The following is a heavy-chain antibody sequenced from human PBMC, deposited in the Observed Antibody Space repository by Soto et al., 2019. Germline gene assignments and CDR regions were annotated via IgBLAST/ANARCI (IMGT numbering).Heavy chain of an antibody. D-gene: IGHD1-1*01. V-gene: IGHV1-8*01. CDR1: GYTFTSYD. CDR2: MNPNTGNS. CDR3: ARRAETNGWNGFGADKYYFDF. J-gene: IGHJ4*02. Sequence: XSVKVSCKASGYTFTSYDIYWVRQATGQGLEWMGWMNPNTGNSAYAHKFQGRVTMTSDTSISTAHMELSSLRSEDTAVYYCARRAETNGWNGFGADKYYFDFWGQGTLVTVSS.